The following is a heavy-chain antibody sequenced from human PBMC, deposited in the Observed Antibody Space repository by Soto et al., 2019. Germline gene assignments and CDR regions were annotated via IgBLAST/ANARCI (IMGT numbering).Heavy chain of an antibody. Sequence: EVQLVESGGGLVQPGGSLKFSCPASGFTFGTYSWNWFRQPPGKGLEWVSYISSSSSTIYYADSVKGRFTISRDNAKNSLYLQMNSLRAEDTAVYYCARDISYYDILPCEYYYYYGMDVWGQGTTVTVSS. V-gene: IGHV3-48*01. J-gene: IGHJ6*02. CDR1: GFTFGTYS. D-gene: IGHD3-9*01. CDR2: ISSSSSTI. CDR3: ARDISYYDILPCEYYYYYGMDV.